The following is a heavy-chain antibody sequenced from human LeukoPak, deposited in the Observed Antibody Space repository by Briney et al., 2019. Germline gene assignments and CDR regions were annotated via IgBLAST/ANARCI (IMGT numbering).Heavy chain of an antibody. D-gene: IGHD2-15*01. V-gene: IGHV5-10-1*01. J-gene: IGHJ4*02. CDR2: IDPSDSYT. CDR3: ARQGFVVVVAAPDY. Sequence: GESLKISCKGSGYSFTSYWISWVRQMPGKGLEWMGRIDPSDSYTNYSPSFQGHVTISAVKSISTAYLQWSSLKASDTAMYYCARQGFVVVVAAPDYWGQGTLVTVSS. CDR1: GYSFTSYW.